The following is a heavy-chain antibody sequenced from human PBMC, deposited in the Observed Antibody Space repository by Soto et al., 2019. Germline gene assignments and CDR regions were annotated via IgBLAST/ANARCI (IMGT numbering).Heavy chain of an antibody. V-gene: IGHV3-9*01. CDR2: ISWNSGRI. D-gene: IGHD5-12*01. CDR1: GFTFDDYA. CDR3: AKDTDGSSDWYFDL. Sequence: EVQLVESGGGLVQPGRSLRLSCAASGFTFDDYAMHWVRQAPGKGLEWVSGISWNSGRIGYADSVKGRFTISRDNAKNSLYLQMNSLRAEDTALYYCAKDTDGSSDWYFDLWGRGTLVTVSS. J-gene: IGHJ2*01.